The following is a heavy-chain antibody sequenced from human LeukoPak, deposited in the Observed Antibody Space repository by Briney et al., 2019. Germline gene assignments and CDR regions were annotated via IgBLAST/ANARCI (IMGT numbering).Heavy chain of an antibody. CDR1: GYTFTSYA. CDR2: ISAYNGDT. D-gene: IGHD2-2*01. V-gene: IGHV1-18*01. J-gene: IGHJ5*02. Sequence: ASVKVSCKASGYTFTSYAFRWVRQAPGQGLEWMGWISAYNGDTNYAQKFQGRVTMTTDTSTTTAYMELRSLRSDDTAVYYCAREGAYCSSTSCHIQNWFDPWGQGTLVTVSS. CDR3: AREGAYCSSTSCHIQNWFDP.